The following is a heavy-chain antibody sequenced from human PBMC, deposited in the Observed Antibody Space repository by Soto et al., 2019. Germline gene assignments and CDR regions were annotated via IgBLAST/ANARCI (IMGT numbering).Heavy chain of an antibody. V-gene: IGHV1-69*08. Sequence: QVQLVQSGAEVKKPGSSVKVSCKASGGTFSSYTISWVRQAPGQGLEWMGRIIPIFGIANYAQKFQGRVTITADKSTSTAYMKLSSLRSEDTAVYYCAREQLVRGAYDYWGQGTLVTVSS. CDR1: GGTFSSYT. CDR2: IIPIFGIA. J-gene: IGHJ4*02. D-gene: IGHD6-6*01. CDR3: AREQLVRGAYDY.